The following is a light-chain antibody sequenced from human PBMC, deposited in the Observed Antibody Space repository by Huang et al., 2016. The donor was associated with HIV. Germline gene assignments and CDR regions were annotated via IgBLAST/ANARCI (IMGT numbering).Light chain of an antibody. CDR3: MQALQIPPT. Sequence: DIVMTQSPLSLPVTPGEPASISCRSSQSLLHSNGYNYLDWYLQKPGQSPQLLISLGSNRASGVPDRFRGSGSGIDFTLKISRVEAEDVGVYYCMQALQIPPTFGQGTKLEIK. J-gene: IGKJ2*01. CDR1: QSLLHSNGYNY. V-gene: IGKV2-28*01. CDR2: LGS.